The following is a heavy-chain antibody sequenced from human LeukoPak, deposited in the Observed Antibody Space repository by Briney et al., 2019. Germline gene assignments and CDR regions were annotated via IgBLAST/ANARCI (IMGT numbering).Heavy chain of an antibody. CDR3: ARGDYYYDSSGYVDY. D-gene: IGHD3-22*01. Sequence: SETLSLTCAVSGGSFSGYYWTWIRQSPGKGLEWIGEVYHSGSTNYNPSLKSRVTISVDMSKNQFSLKLSSVTAADTAVYYCARGDYYYDSSGYVDYWGQGTLVTVSS. CDR1: GGSFSGYY. J-gene: IGHJ4*02. CDR2: VYHSGST. V-gene: IGHV4-34*01.